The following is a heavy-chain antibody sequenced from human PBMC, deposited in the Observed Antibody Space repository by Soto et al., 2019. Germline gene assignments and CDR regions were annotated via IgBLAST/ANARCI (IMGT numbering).Heavy chain of an antibody. CDR2: IRSKANSYAT. V-gene: IGHV3-73*02. CDR1: GFTFSGSA. CDR3: TSGRGIAAAHLNWFDP. J-gene: IGHJ5*02. Sequence: EVQLVESGGGLVQPGGSLKLSCAASGFTFSGSAMHWVRQASGKGLEWVGRIRSKANSYATAYATSVKGRFTISRDDSKNTAYLQMNSLKTEDTAVYYFTSGRGIAAAHLNWFDPWGQGTLVTVSS. D-gene: IGHD6-13*01.